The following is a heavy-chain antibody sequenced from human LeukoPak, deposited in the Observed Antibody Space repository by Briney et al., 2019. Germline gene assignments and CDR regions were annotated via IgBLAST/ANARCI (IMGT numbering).Heavy chain of an antibody. CDR1: GGSFSGYY. D-gene: IGHD5-24*01. CDR2: INHSGST. J-gene: IGHJ4*02. V-gene: IGHV4-34*01. CDR3: ARGTRWLQLNY. Sequence: PSETLSLTCAVYGGSFSGYYWSWIRQPPGKGLEWIGEINHSGSTNYNPSLKSRVTISVDTSKNQFSLKLSSVTAADTAVYYRARGTRWLQLNYWGQGTLVTVSS.